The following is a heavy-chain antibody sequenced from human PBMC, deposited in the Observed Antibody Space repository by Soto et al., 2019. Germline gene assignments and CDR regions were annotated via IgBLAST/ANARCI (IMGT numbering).Heavy chain of an antibody. V-gene: IGHV3-30-3*01. CDR3: AREGAAADLSNPYFDY. Sequence: PGGSLRLSCAASGFTFSSYAMHWVRQAPGKGLEWVAVISYDGSNKYYADSVKGRITISRDNSKNTLYLQMNSLRAEDTAVCYCAREGAAADLSNPYFDYWGQGTLVTVSS. J-gene: IGHJ4*02. D-gene: IGHD6-13*01. CDR1: GFTFSSYA. CDR2: ISYDGSNK.